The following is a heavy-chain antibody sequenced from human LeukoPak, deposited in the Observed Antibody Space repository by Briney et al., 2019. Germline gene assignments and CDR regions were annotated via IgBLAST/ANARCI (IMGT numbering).Heavy chain of an antibody. V-gene: IGHV3-48*02. CDR1: GFTFSDYD. D-gene: IGHD3-10*01. Sequence: TGGSLRLSCAASGFTFSDYDMNWVRQTPGKGLEWVSYISSGSRTFFYADSVKGRFTISRDNARDSLYLQMNSLSDEDTAVYYCALWFGESHDFDIWGQGTMVIVSS. CDR3: ALWFGESHDFDI. CDR2: ISSGSRTF. J-gene: IGHJ3*02.